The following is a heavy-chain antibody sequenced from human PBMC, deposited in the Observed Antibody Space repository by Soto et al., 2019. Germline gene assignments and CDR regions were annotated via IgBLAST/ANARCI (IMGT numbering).Heavy chain of an antibody. CDR3: AKYAKEVTGYGIDV. Sequence: GGSLRLSCVASGLTFTSYAMSWVRQAPGRGLEWVSVISSGSQNTYYADSVKGRFTISRDNSKNTLYLRMNSLRPEDTDLYYCAKYAKEVTGYGIDVWGQGTTVTVSS. CDR1: GLTFTSYA. J-gene: IGHJ6*02. V-gene: IGHV3-23*01. CDR2: ISSGSQNT. D-gene: IGHD2-21*02.